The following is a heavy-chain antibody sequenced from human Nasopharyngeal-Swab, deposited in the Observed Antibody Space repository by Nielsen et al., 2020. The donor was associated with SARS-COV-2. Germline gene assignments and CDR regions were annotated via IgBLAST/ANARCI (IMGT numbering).Heavy chain of an antibody. CDR1: GYTFTSYD. CDR3: ATTTPIVGAPSWFDP. Sequence: ASVKVSCKASGYTFTSYDINWVRQATGQGLEWMGWMNPNSGNTGYAQKFQGRVTITRNTSISTAYMELSSLRSEDTAVYYCATTTPIVGAPSWFDPWGQGTLVTVSS. J-gene: IGHJ5*02. V-gene: IGHV1-8*03. CDR2: MNPNSGNT. D-gene: IGHD1-26*01.